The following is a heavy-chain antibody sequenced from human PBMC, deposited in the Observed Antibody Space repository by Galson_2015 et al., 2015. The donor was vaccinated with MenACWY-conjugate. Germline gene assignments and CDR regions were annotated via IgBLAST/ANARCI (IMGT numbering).Heavy chain of an antibody. CDR3: AVYSSSTRCYGASGGY. Sequence: SLRLSCAASGFTFSSYWMHWVRQAPGKGLVWVSLINSDGSSTSYADSVKGRFTISRDNAKNTLYLQMNSLRAEDTAVYYCAVYSSSTRCYGASGGYWGQGTLVTVSS. J-gene: IGHJ4*02. CDR2: INSDGSST. CDR1: GFTFSSYW. D-gene: IGHD2-2*01. V-gene: IGHV3-74*01.